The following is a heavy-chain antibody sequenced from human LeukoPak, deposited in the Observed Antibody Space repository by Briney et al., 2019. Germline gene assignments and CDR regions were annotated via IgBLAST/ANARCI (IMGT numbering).Heavy chain of an antibody. Sequence: SETLSLTCAVYGGPFSGYYWSWIRQPPGKGLEWIGEINHSGSTNYNPSLKSRVTISVDTSKNQFSLKLSSVTAADTAVYYCARVTYYYDSSGYRPASNFDYWGQGTLVTVSS. CDR2: INHSGST. V-gene: IGHV4-34*01. J-gene: IGHJ4*02. CDR3: ARVTYYYDSSGYRPASNFDY. CDR1: GGPFSGYY. D-gene: IGHD3-22*01.